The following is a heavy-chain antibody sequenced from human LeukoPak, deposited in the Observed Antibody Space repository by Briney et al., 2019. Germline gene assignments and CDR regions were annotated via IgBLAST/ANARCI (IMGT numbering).Heavy chain of an antibody. CDR3: ARENRDFEGSGYYVDY. CDR2: IYGSGTT. D-gene: IGHD3-3*01. J-gene: IGHJ4*02. Sequence: SETLSLTCTVSGGSTSGYYWNWMRQPAGKGLEWLGRIYGSGTTDYNSSLRSRVTMSVDTSKSQFSLKLTSVTAADMAVYYCARENRDFEGSGYYVDYWGQGTLVTVSS. V-gene: IGHV4-4*07. CDR1: GGSTSGYY.